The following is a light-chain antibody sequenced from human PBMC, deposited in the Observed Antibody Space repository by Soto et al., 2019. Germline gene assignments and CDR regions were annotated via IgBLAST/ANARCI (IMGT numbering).Light chain of an antibody. J-gene: IGKJ5*01. CDR2: GSS. CDR1: QRISTY. V-gene: IGKV1-39*01. CDR3: EHSSSLPHT. Sequence: IEGTQSTSSLSASEGKRVTITCRASQRISTYFNWYQQKPGKAPNLLIFGSSTLHSGVPSRFSGSGSGTDFILTISCLQPEDVAPYYCEHSSSLPHTFGQGTRLEIK.